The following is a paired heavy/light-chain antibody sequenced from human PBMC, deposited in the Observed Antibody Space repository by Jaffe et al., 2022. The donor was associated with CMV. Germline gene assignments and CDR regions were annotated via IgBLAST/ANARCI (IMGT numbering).Light chain of an antibody. J-gene: IGLJ3*02. CDR2: GKN. CDR3: NSRDSSGNHLDWV. V-gene: IGLV3-19*01. CDR1: SLRSYY. Sequence: SSELTQDPAVSVALGQTVRITCQGDSLRSYYASWYQQKPGQAPVLVIYGKNNRPSGIPDRFSGSSSGNTASLTITGAQAEDEADYYCNSRDSSGNHLDWVFGGGTKLTVL.
Heavy chain of an antibody. D-gene: IGHD3-22*01. J-gene: IGHJ4*02. CDR1: GGSFSGYY. CDR3: ARVRPYYYDSSGYYYSYYFDY. Sequence: QVQLQQWGAGLLKPSETLSLTCAVYGGSFSGYYWSWIRQPPGKGLEWIGEINHSGSTNYNPSLKSRVTISVDTSKNQFSLKLSSVTAADTAVYYCARVRPYYYDSSGYYYSYYFDYWGQGTLVTVSS. V-gene: IGHV4-34*01. CDR2: INHSGST.